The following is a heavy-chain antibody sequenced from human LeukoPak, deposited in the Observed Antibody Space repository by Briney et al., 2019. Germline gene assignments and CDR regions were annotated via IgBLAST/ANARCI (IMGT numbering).Heavy chain of an antibody. V-gene: IGHV3-53*01. Sequence: GGSLRLSCAASGFTVSSNYMSWVRQAPGKGLEWVSVIYNGGSTYYADSVKGRFTISRDNSKNTLYLQMNSLRAEDTAVYYCARGEWVRYFDWLPYNAFDIWGQGTMVTVSS. J-gene: IGHJ3*02. D-gene: IGHD3-9*01. CDR1: GFTVSSNY. CDR3: ARGEWVRYFDWLPYNAFDI. CDR2: IYNGGST.